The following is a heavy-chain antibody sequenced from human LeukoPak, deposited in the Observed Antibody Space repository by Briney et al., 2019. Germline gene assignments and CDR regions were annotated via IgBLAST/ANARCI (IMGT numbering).Heavy chain of an antibody. D-gene: IGHD3-10*01. Sequence: ASVKVSCKASGYTFTSYYMHWVRQAPGQGLEWMGIINPSGGSTSYAQKFQGRVTMTRDTSTSTVYMELSSLRSEDTAVYYCARVSYYYGSGSYYIGNDAFDIWGQGTMVTVSS. CDR3: ARVSYYYGSGSYYIGNDAFDI. V-gene: IGHV1-46*01. CDR2: INPSGGST. CDR1: GYTFTSYY. J-gene: IGHJ3*02.